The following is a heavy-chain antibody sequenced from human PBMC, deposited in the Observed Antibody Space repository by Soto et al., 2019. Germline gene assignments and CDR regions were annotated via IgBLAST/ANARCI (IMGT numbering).Heavy chain of an antibody. V-gene: IGHV4-59*08. CDR1: GGSVYHTY. Sequence: HPETPSLTCTACGGSVYHTYWTGIRQHPGKGLKWMGYIYYSETTTNYNPSLKSRVTLSVDTSKNQFSLKLSSVTAADTAVYYCARLGGSYAVPHFDYWGQGTLVTVSS. J-gene: IGHJ4*02. CDR3: ARLGGSYAVPHFDY. CDR2: IYYSETT. D-gene: IGHD1-26*01.